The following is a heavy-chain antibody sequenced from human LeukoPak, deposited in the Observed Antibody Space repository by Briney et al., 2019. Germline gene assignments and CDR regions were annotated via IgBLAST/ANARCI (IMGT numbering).Heavy chain of an antibody. V-gene: IGHV5-51*01. J-gene: IGHJ4*02. CDR2: IYPGASDT. Sequence: GESLKISCKGSGYSFTSYWIGWVRPMPGKGLEWMGIIYPGASDTRYSPSFQGQVTISADKSMSTAYLQWSSLKASDTAMYYCARLGVWGSYRYSSVGDYWGQGTLVTVSS. CDR1: GYSFTSYW. D-gene: IGHD3-16*02. CDR3: ARLGVWGSYRYSSVGDY.